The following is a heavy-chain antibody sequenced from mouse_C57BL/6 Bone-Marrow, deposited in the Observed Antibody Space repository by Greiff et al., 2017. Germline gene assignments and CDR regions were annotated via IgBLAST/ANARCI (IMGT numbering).Heavy chain of an antibody. Sequence: QVQLQQSGAELVMPGASVKLSCKASGYTFTSYWMHWVKQRPGQGLEWIGEIDPSDSYTNYNQKFKGKSTLTVDKSSSTDYMQLSSLTSEEYAVYYCEREGWVRSREYEMDYWGQGTSVTVSS. CDR3: EREGWVRSREYEMDY. CDR2: IDPSDSYT. V-gene: IGHV1-69*01. D-gene: IGHD2-2*01. CDR1: GYTFTSYW. J-gene: IGHJ4*01.